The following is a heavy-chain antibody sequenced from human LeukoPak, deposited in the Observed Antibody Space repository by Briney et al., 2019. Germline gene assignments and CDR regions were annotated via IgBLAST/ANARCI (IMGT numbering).Heavy chain of an antibody. CDR3: ARDWRDYYDSSGMLDY. J-gene: IGHJ4*02. D-gene: IGHD3-22*01. CDR2: ITTYSAYNPNA. CDR1: GYTFRDHG. Sequence: ASVKVSCKASGYTFRDHGISWMRQAPGRGLEWMGWITTYSAYNPNANYAQKFQDRATMTTDTSTSTAYMELRSLRSDDTAVYYCARDWRDYYDSSGMLDYWGQGTLVTVSS. V-gene: IGHV1-18*01.